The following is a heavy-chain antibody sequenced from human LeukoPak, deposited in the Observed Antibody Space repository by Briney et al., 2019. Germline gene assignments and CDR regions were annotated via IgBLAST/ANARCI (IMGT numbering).Heavy chain of an antibody. J-gene: IGHJ4*02. V-gene: IGHV3-23*01. Sequence: GGSLRLSCAASGFTFNNYPISWVRQTPGKGLEWVSAITGGADSTYYADSVKGRFTISRDNSKNTLYLQMNSLRAEDTAVYYCARDGGYSYDPYYFDYWGQGTLVTVSS. CDR3: ARDGGYSYDPYYFDY. CDR2: ITGGADST. D-gene: IGHD5-18*01. CDR1: GFTFNNYP.